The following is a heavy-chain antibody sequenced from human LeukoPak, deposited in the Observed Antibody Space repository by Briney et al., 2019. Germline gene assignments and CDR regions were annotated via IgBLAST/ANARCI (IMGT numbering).Heavy chain of an antibody. D-gene: IGHD3-3*01. J-gene: IGHJ6*02. CDR2: IKSKTDGGTT. Sequence: RPGGSLRLSCAASGFTFSNDWMSWVRQAPGKGLEWVGRIKSKTDGGTTDYAAPVKGRFTISRDDSKNTLYLQMNRLKTEDTAVYYCTIAIGAPYYDFWSGYYDYYYGMDVWGQGTTVTVSS. V-gene: IGHV3-15*01. CDR1: GFTFSNDW. CDR3: TIAIGAPYYDFWSGYYDYYYGMDV.